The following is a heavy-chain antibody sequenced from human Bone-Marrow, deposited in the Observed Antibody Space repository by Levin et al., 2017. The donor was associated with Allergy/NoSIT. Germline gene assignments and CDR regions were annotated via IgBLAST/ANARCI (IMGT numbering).Heavy chain of an antibody. Sequence: GGSLRLSCAASGFAASGYNFNAYAMHWVRQAPGKGLEWVAVISSDGRNKEYADSVKPRFLISRDNSKNTLFLQMSSLRPEDTAIYYCATLTTVFPLDYWGQGSLVSVSS. J-gene: IGHJ4*02. CDR3: ATLTTVFPLDY. V-gene: IGHV3-30*03. CDR1: GFAASGYNFNAYA. D-gene: IGHD4-17*01. CDR2: ISSDGRNK.